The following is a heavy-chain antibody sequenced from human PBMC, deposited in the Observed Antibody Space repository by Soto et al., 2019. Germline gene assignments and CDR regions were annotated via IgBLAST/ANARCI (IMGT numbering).Heavy chain of an antibody. Sequence: QVQLVESGGGVVQPGRSLRLSCAASGFTFSGYAMHWVRQAPDKGLEWVAVISYDGSNQYYADSVKGRFTISRHNSRNPLFLQMDSLSPEATAVYYCAKDEKYSGSYLDSWGQETLVTVSS. CDR3: AKDEKYSGSYLDS. V-gene: IGHV3-30*18. CDR2: ISYDGSNQ. J-gene: IGHJ4*02. D-gene: IGHD1-26*01. CDR1: GFTFSGYA.